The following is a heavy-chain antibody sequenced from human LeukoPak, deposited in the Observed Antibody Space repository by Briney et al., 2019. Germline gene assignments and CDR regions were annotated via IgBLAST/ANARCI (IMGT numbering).Heavy chain of an antibody. V-gene: IGHV4-34*01. CDR3: ARIPEINYYDSSGPATNWFDP. CDR1: GGSFSGYY. J-gene: IGHJ5*02. Sequence: SETLSLTCAVYGGSFSGYYWSWIRQPPGKGLEWIGEINHSGSTNYNPSLKSRVTISVDTSKNQFSLKLSSVTAADTAVYYCARIPEINYYDSSGPATNWFDPWGQGTLVTVSS. D-gene: IGHD3-22*01. CDR2: INHSGST.